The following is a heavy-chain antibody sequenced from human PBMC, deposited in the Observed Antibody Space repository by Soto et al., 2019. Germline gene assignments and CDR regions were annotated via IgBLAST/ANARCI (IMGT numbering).Heavy chain of an antibody. CDR2: IYSGGST. CDR1: GFTVISSY. D-gene: IGHD6-19*01. V-gene: IGHV3-53*01. J-gene: IGHJ3*02. Sequence: EVQLVESGGGLIQPGGSLRLSCAASGFTVISSYMSWVRQAPGKGLEWVSVIYSGGSTFYSDCLKGRFTIPRDIYKNTLYLQMNSRRTEDTAVNYCARRGYSSGWVGDAFDIWGQGTMVTGSS. CDR3: ARRGYSSGWVGDAFDI.